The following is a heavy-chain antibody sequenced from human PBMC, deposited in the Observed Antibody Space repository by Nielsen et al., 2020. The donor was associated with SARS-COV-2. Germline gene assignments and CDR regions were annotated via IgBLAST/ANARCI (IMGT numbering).Heavy chain of an antibody. CDR3: VNGFATVRYYGMDV. Sequence: SETLSLTCTVSGGSISSSSYYWGWIRQPPGKGLEWIGSIYYSGSTYYNPSLKSRVTISVDTSKNQFSLKLSSVTAADTAVYYCVNGFATVRYYGMDVWGQGTTVTAP. V-gene: IGHV4-39*01. D-gene: IGHD4-11*01. CDR1: GGSISSSSYY. J-gene: IGHJ6*02. CDR2: IYYSGST.